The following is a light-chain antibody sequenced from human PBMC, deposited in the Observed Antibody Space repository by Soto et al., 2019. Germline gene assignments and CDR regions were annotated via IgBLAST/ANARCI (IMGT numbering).Light chain of an antibody. CDR1: QSISSW. V-gene: IGKV1-5*03. Sequence: DIQMTQSPSTLSACVGDRVTITCRASQSISSWLAWYQQKPGKAPKLLIYKASSLESGVPSRFSGSGSGTEFTLTISSLQPDDFATYYCQQYNSLWTFGQGTKADIK. J-gene: IGKJ1*01. CDR3: QQYNSLWT. CDR2: KAS.